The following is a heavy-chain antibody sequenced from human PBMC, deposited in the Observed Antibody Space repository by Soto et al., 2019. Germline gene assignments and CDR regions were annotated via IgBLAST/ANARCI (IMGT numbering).Heavy chain of an antibody. V-gene: IGHV4-59*01. CDR2: IYYSGST. Sequence: SETLSLTCTVSGDAISSYYWSWIRQPPGKGLEWIGYIYYSGSTNYNPSLKSRATISVDTSKNQFSLKLSSVTAADTAVYYCAREEAVAGTFDYWGQGALVTVSS. CDR3: AREEAVAGTFDY. J-gene: IGHJ4*02. CDR1: GDAISSYY. D-gene: IGHD6-19*01.